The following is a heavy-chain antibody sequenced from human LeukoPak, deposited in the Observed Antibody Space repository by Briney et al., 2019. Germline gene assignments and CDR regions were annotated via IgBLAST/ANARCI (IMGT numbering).Heavy chain of an antibody. CDR1: GFTFRTYA. CDR3: VKGAYDTTEGYFQQ. CDR2: ISGGGGTT. D-gene: IGHD3-22*01. V-gene: IGHV3-23*01. Sequence: GGSLRLSCAASGFTFRTYAMSWVRQAPGQGLEWVSVISGGGGTTYYAASVKGRFTISRDDSKSTLYLHLNSLRVADTAVFYCVKGAYDTTEGYFQQWGQGTLVTVSS. J-gene: IGHJ1*01.